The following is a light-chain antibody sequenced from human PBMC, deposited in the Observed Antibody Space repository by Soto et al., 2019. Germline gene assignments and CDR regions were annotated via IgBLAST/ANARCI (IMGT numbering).Light chain of an antibody. CDR2: TVS. V-gene: IGLV2-14*01. Sequence: QSVLTQPASVSGSPGQSITISCTGTSSDVGGSNYVSWYQQHPGKAPKLIIYTVSSRPSGVSNRFSGSKSGNTASLTISGLQAEDEADYYCSSYTSSSILFGGGTKVTVL. CDR3: SSYTSSSIL. J-gene: IGLJ2*01. CDR1: SSDVGGSNY.